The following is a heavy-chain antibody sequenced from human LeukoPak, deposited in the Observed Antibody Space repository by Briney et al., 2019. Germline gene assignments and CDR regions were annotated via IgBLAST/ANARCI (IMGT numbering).Heavy chain of an antibody. Sequence: SETLSLTCTVSGGSISSYHWSWIRQPPGKGLECIGYIYYSGSTHYNPSLKSRVTISVDTSKNQFSLKLSSVTAADTAVYYCARVTSVTPQYNWFDPWGQGTLVTVSS. J-gene: IGHJ5*02. CDR3: ARVTSVTPQYNWFDP. CDR2: IYYSGST. V-gene: IGHV4-59*01. CDR1: GGSISSYH. D-gene: IGHD4-23*01.